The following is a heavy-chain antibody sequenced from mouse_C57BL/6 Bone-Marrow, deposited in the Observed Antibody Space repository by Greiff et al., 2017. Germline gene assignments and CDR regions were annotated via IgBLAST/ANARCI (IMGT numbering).Heavy chain of an antibody. CDR3: TRSDYSNYAAY. J-gene: IGHJ3*01. CDR2: IDPETGGT. CDR1: GYTFTDYE. D-gene: IGHD2-5*01. Sequence: VQLQQSGAELVRPGASVTLSCKASGYTFTDYEMHWVKQTPVHGLEWIGAIDPETGGTAYNQKFKGKAILTADKSSSTAYMELRSLTSEDSAVYYCTRSDYSNYAAYWGQGTLVTVSA. V-gene: IGHV1-15*01.